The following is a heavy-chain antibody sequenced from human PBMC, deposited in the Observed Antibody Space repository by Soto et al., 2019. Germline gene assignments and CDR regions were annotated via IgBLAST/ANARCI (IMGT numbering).Heavy chain of an antibody. CDR1: GFTVSSNY. CDR2: IYSGGST. D-gene: IGHD3-3*01. V-gene: IGHV3-53*02. CDR3: ARAHYYDFWCGYENDDAFDI. Sequence: EVQLVETGGGLIQPGGSLRLSCAASGFTVSSNYMSWVRQAPGKGLEWVSGIYSGGSTYYADSVKGRFTISRDNSKNTLYLQMNSLRAEDTAVYYCARAHYYDFWCGYENDDAFDIWGQGTMVTVSS. J-gene: IGHJ3*02.